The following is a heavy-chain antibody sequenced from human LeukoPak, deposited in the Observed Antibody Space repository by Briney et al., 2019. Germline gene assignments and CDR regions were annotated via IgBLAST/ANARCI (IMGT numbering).Heavy chain of an antibody. CDR3: AKDSPNYDSSGSLPGY. Sequence: GGSLRLSCAASGFTFSSYAMSWVRQAPGKGLEWVSAISGSGGSTYYADSVKGRFTISRDNSKNTLYLQMNSLRAEDTAVYYCAKDSPNYDSSGSLPGYWGQGTLVTVSS. CDR2: ISGSGGST. J-gene: IGHJ4*02. CDR1: GFTFSSYA. D-gene: IGHD3-22*01. V-gene: IGHV3-23*01.